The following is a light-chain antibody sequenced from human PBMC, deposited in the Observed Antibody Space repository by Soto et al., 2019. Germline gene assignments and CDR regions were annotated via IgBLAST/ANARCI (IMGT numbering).Light chain of an antibody. Sequence: DIQMTQSPSTLSASVGDRVTITCRASQSISSWLAWYQQKPGKAPKLLIYKASSLYSGVPSRFSGSGSGTEFTLTISSLQPDDFAPYYCQQYNSYPWTFGQGTKVEIK. J-gene: IGKJ1*01. CDR2: KAS. CDR1: QSISSW. CDR3: QQYNSYPWT. V-gene: IGKV1-5*03.